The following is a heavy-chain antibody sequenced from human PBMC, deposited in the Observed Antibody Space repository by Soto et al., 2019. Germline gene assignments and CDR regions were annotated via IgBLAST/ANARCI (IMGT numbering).Heavy chain of an antibody. Sequence: PSETLYLTCTVSGGSISSGGYYWSWIRQHPGKGLEGIGYIYYSGSTYYNPSLKSRVTISVDTSKNQFSLKLSSVTAADTAVYYCARWSDYGVPWGQGTLVTVSS. V-gene: IGHV4-31*03. J-gene: IGHJ5*02. CDR1: GGSISSGGYY. CDR3: ARWSDYGVP. D-gene: IGHD4-17*01. CDR2: IYYSGST.